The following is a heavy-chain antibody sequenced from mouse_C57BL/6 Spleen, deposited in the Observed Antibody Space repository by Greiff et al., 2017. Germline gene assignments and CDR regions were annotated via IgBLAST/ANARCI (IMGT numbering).Heavy chain of an antibody. D-gene: IGHD1-1*01. CDR2: INPNNGGT. Sequence: VQLQQSGPELVKPGASVKISCKASGYTFTDYYMNWVKQSHGKSLEWIGDINPNNGGTSYNQKFKGKATLTVDKSSSTAYMELRSLTSEDSAVYYCARYGSSYPAWFAYWGQGTLVTVSA. CDR1: GYTFTDYY. CDR3: ARYGSSYPAWFAY. J-gene: IGHJ3*01. V-gene: IGHV1-26*01.